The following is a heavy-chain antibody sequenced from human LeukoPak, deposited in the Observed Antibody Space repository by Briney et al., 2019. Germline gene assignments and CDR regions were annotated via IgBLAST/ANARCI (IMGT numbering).Heavy chain of an antibody. CDR3: ARDRQYCSGGSCYLQEYYNWFDP. J-gene: IGHJ5*02. Sequence: PSETLSLTCAVYGGSFSGYCWSWIRQPPGKGLEWIGEINHSGSTNYNPSLKSRVTISVDTSKNQFSLKLSSVTAADTAVYYCARDRQYCSGGSCYLQEYYNWFDPWGQGTLVTVSS. V-gene: IGHV4-34*01. CDR2: INHSGST. D-gene: IGHD2-15*01. CDR1: GGSFSGYC.